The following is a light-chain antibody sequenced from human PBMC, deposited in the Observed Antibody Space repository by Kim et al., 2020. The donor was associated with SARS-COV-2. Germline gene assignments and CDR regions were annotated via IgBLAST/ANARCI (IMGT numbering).Light chain of an antibody. CDR3: FQYHTSSALT. CDR1: QSVTSSN. J-gene: IGKJ4*01. Sequence: EIVLTQFPGTLSLSPGERASLSCRASQSVTSSNLAWYQQKPGQAPRLLIHGTSTRATGIPDRFSGSGSGTDFTLAISRLEPEDFAVYYCFQYHTSSALTFGGGTKVDIK. CDR2: GTS. V-gene: IGKV3-20*01.